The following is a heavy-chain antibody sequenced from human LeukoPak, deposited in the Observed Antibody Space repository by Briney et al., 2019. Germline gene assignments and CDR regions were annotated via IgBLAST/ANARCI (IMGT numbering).Heavy chain of an antibody. CDR2: VYYSGSS. D-gene: IGHD3-10*01. V-gene: IGHV4-31*03. CDR1: GSSVSSDEYY. J-gene: IGHJ5*02. CDR3: ARDDYRGVTNFDP. Sequence: PSETLSLTCSVFGSSVSSDEYYWSWVRQHPGKDLEWIGYVYYSGSSYYIPSLESRITMSVEVSKNQFSLELRSVTAADTAVYYCARDDYRGVTNFDPWGQGTLVTVSS.